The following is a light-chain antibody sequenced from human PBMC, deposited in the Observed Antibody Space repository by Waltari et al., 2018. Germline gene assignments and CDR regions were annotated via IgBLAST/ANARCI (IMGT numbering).Light chain of an antibody. CDR1: SGHSSNV. V-gene: IGLV4-69*01. CDR2: VNSDGSH. J-gene: IGLJ3*02. CDR3: QTGGHGTWV. Sequence: QLVLTQSPSASASLAASVKLTCPLSSGHSSNVIAWLQQRPEKGPRYLMKVNSDGSHSKGDEIPDRFSGSSSGAERYLTISSLQSEDEGDYYCQTGGHGTWVFGGGTKLTVL.